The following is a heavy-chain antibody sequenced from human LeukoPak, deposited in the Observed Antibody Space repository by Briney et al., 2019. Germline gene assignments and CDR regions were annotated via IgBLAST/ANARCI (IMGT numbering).Heavy chain of an antibody. Sequence: GGSLRLSCAASGFTFSSDGMSWVRQAPGKGLEWVSAISGSGGSTYYADSVKGRFTISRDNSKNTLYLQMNSLRAEDTAVYYCAKDRGSWITANGYWGQGTLVTVSS. V-gene: IGHV3-23*01. D-gene: IGHD5-18*01. CDR1: GFTFSSDG. CDR3: AKDRGSWITANGY. CDR2: ISGSGGST. J-gene: IGHJ4*02.